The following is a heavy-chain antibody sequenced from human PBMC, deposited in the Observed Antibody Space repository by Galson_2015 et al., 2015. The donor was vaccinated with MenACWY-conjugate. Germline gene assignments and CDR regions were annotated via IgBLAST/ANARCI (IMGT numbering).Heavy chain of an antibody. D-gene: IGHD3-22*01. V-gene: IGHV1-58*02. Sequence: SVKVSCKVSGFTFTDSAIQWVRQARGQPLEWIGWIVVGSGNTNYAQNSQERVTITRDMSTRIAYMELSSLRSEDTAVYYCAAVAHYYDSGGFYYGYTFDIWGQGTMVTVSS. CDR3: AAVAHYYDSGGFYYGYTFDI. CDR2: IVVGSGNT. CDR1: GFTFTDSA. J-gene: IGHJ3*02.